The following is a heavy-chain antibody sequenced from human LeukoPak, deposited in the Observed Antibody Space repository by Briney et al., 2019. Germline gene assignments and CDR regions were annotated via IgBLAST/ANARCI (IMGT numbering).Heavy chain of an antibody. D-gene: IGHD3-22*01. Sequence: PSETLSLTCAVYGGSFSGYYWSWIRQPPGKGLEWIGEINHSGSTNYNPSPKSRVTISVDTSKNQFSLKLSSVTAADTAVYYCARNQYYYDSSQETTKNDYWGQGTLVTVSS. CDR1: GGSFSGYY. CDR3: ARNQYYYDSSQETTKNDY. V-gene: IGHV4-34*01. CDR2: INHSGST. J-gene: IGHJ4*02.